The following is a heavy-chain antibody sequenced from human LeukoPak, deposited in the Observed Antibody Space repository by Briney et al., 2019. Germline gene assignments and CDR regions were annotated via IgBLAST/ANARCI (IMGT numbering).Heavy chain of an antibody. CDR3: ARAAGYGGNSFSAAFDI. V-gene: IGHV3-21*01. CDR2: ISSSSSYI. D-gene: IGHD4-23*01. CDR1: GFTFSSYS. J-gene: IGHJ3*02. Sequence: NPGGSLRLSCAASGFTFSSYSMNWVRQAPGKGLEWVSSISSSSSYIYYADSVEGRFTISGDNAKNSLYLQMSSLRAEDTAVYYCARAAGYGGNSFSAAFDIWGQGTMVTVSS.